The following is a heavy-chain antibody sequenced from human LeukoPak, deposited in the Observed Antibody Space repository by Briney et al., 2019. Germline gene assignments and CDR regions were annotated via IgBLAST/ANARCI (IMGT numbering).Heavy chain of an antibody. CDR2: IYPGDSDT. CDR1: GYRFTSHW. V-gene: IGHV5-51*01. J-gene: IGHJ4*02. D-gene: IGHD7-27*01. Sequence: GESLKISCKGSGYRFTSHWVAWVRRMPGKGLEWMRIIYPGDSDTRYSPSFQGQVTISADASINTAYLRWSSLEASDTAMYFCAFGASNWDQFDYWGQGTLVTVSS. CDR3: AFGASNWDQFDY.